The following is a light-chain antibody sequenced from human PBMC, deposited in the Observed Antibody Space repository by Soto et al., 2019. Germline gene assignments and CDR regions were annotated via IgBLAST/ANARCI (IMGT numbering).Light chain of an antibody. CDR3: QQYNNWPYT. Sequence: EIVMTQSTATLSVSPGERATLSCRASQSVSSNLAWYQQKPGQAPRLLIYGSSTRATGIPARFSGSGSGTEFSLILSSLQSEDFAVYYCQQYNNWPYTFGQGTKLEIK. CDR1: QSVSSN. V-gene: IGKV3-15*01. CDR2: GSS. J-gene: IGKJ2*01.